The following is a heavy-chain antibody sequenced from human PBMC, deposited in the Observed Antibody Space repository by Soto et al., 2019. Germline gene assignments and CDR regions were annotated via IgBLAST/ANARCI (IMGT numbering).Heavy chain of an antibody. CDR1: GYSFTSYW. J-gene: IGHJ4*02. V-gene: IGHV5-51*01. D-gene: IGHD6-6*01. Sequence: GESFKICCNGSGYSFTSYWIGWVRQMPGKGLEWMGIIYPGDSDTRYSPSFQGQVTISADKSISTAYLQWSSLKASDTAMYYCARMRSRDSSSPTQRFDYWGQGTLVTVSS. CDR3: ARMRSRDSSSPTQRFDY. CDR2: IYPGDSDT.